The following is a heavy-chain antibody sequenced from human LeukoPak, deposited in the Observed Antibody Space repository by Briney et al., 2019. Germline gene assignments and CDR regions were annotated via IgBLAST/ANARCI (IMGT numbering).Heavy chain of an antibody. Sequence: SETLSLTCTVSGGSISSGDYYWSWIRQPPGKGLEWIGYIYYSGSTYYNPSLKSRVTISVDTSKNQFSLKLSSVTAADTAVYYCATRRRLSGSYYEDVWFDPWGQGTLVTVSS. CDR3: ATRRRLSGSYYEDVWFDP. V-gene: IGHV4-30-4*08. CDR1: GGSISSGDYY. D-gene: IGHD1-26*01. CDR2: IYYSGST. J-gene: IGHJ5*02.